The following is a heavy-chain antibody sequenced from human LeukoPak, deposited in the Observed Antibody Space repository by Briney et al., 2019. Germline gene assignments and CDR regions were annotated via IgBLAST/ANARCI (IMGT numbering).Heavy chain of an antibody. CDR3: ARDHSSSWYGMGYFDY. D-gene: IGHD6-13*01. J-gene: IGHJ4*02. Sequence: SQTLSLTCAISGDSVSSNSAAWNWIRQSPSRGLEWLGRTYYRSKWYNDYAVSVKSRITINPDTSKNQFSLQLNSVTPEDTAVYYCARDHSSSWYGMGYFDYWGQGTLVTVSS. CDR1: GDSVSSNSAA. V-gene: IGHV6-1*01. CDR2: TYYRSKWYN.